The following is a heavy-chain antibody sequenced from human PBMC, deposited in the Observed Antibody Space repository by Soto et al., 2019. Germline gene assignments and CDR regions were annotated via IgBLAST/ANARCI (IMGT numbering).Heavy chain of an antibody. V-gene: IGHV1-18*01. CDR3: ARVRPYYYDSSGYYYGSSY. J-gene: IGHJ4*02. CDR2: ISAYNGNT. CDR1: GYTFTSYG. D-gene: IGHD3-22*01. Sequence: GASVKVSCKASGYTFTSYGISWLRQAPGQGLEWMGWISAYNGNTNYAQKLQGRVTMTTDTSTSTAYMELRSLRSDDTAVYYCARVRPYYYDSSGYYYGSSYWGQGTLVTVSS.